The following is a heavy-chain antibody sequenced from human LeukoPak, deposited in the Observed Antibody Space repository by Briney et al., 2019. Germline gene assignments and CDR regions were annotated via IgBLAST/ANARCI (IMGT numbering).Heavy chain of an antibody. Sequence: PSVTLSLTCTVSGGSISSYYWSWIRQPPGKGREWIGYIYYSGSTNYNPSLKSRVTISVDTSKNQFSLKLSSVTAADTAVYYCARWGSYSGYESGFDYWGQGTLVTVSS. CDR3: ARWGSYSGYESGFDY. V-gene: IGHV4-59*08. CDR2: IYYSGST. CDR1: GGSISSYY. J-gene: IGHJ4*02. D-gene: IGHD5-12*01.